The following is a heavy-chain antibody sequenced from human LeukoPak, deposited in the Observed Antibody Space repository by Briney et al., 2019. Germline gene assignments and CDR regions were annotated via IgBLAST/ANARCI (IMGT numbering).Heavy chain of an antibody. CDR3: ARDGAARYDY. J-gene: IGHJ4*02. Sequence: PSETLSLTCTVSGGSISSGGYYWSWIRQHPGKGLEWIGYIYYSGSTYYNPSLKSRVTISVDTSKNQFSLKLSSVTAADTAVYYCARDGAARYDYWGQGTLVTVSS. D-gene: IGHD6-6*01. CDR2: IYYSGST. CDR1: GGSISSGGYY. V-gene: IGHV4-31*03.